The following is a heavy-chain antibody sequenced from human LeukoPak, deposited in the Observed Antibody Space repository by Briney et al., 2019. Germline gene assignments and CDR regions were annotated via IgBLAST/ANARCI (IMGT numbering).Heavy chain of an antibody. D-gene: IGHD5-24*01. Sequence: GGSLRLSCAASGFTLSSYWMSWVRQAPGKGLEWVANIKQDGSEKYYVDSVKGRFTISRDNAKNSLYLQMNSLRAEDTAVYYCARVGRDGYTSDYWGQGTLVTVSS. CDR2: IKQDGSEK. CDR1: GFTLSSYW. V-gene: IGHV3-7*01. J-gene: IGHJ4*02. CDR3: ARVGRDGYTSDY.